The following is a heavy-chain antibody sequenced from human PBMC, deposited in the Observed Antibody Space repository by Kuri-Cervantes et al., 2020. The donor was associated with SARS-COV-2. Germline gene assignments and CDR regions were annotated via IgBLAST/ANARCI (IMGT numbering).Heavy chain of an antibody. J-gene: IGHJ6*02. D-gene: IGHD2-8*01. CDR1: GFTFSSYG. CDR3: ARTRYCPNCPRFWGMDV. V-gene: IGHV3-33*01. CDR2: IWYDGSNK. Sequence: GESLKISCAASGFTFSSYGMHWVRQAPGKGLEWVAVIWYDGSNKYYADPVKGRFTISRDNSKNTLYLQMNSLRAGDTAVYYCARTRYCPNCPRFWGMDVWGQGTTVTVSS.